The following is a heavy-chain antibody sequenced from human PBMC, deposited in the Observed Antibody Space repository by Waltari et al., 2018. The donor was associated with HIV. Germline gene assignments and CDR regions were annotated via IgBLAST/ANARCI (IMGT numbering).Heavy chain of an antibody. D-gene: IGHD5-12*01. CDR3: ARDPEMATKWGY. CDR1: GFTVSRNH. CDR2: IYSGGST. J-gene: IGHJ4*02. V-gene: IGHV3-53*01. Sequence: EVQLVDSGGGLIQPGGSLRLSCAASGFTVSRNHLRWGLPAPGKGLEWGAVIYSGGSTYYADSVKGRFTISRDNSKNTLYLQMNSLRAEDTAVYYCARDPEMATKWGYWGQGTLVTVSS.